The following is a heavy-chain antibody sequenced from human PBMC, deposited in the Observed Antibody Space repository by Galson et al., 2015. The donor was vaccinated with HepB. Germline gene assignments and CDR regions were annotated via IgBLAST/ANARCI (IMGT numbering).Heavy chain of an antibody. Sequence: SVKVSCKASGYTFSNYYMHWVRQAPGHGLEWMGLINPSGGSTSYAQRFQGRVTMTRDTSTSTVYMELSSLRSEDTAMYYCARATLSGYVGARSGNYWGQGSLVTVSS. CDR3: ARATLSGYVGARSGNY. V-gene: IGHV1-46*01. CDR2: INPSGGST. D-gene: IGHD5-12*01. CDR1: GYTFSNYY. J-gene: IGHJ4*02.